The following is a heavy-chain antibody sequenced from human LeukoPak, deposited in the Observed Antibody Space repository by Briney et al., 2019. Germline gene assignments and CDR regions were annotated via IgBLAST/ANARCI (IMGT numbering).Heavy chain of an antibody. J-gene: IGHJ2*01. CDR3: ARDAGTGWYFDL. V-gene: IGHV4-59*01. CDR1: GGSITNYH. D-gene: IGHD3/OR15-3a*01. Sequence: PSETLSPTCTVSGGSITNYHWTWIRQPPGKGLEWIGYMHYSGFTSYMPSLKSRVTISVDTSKNQLSLKLNSVTAADTAVYFCARDAGTGWYFDLWGRGTLVTVSS. CDR2: MHYSGFT.